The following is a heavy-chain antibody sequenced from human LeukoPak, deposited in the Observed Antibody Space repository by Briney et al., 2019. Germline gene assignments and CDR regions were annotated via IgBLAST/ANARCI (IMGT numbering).Heavy chain of an antibody. CDR1: GSSISSSSW. CDR2: IYHSGST. J-gene: IGHJ4*02. V-gene: IGHV4-4*02. D-gene: IGHD3-10*01. Sequence: SSGTLSLTCAVAGSSISSSSWWSGVRQPPEKGLGWIGEIYHSGSTNYNPSLKSRVTISVDKSKNQFSLKLSSVTAADTAVYYCARDSPMVRGVMMYWGQGTLVTVSS. CDR3: ARDSPMVRGVMMY.